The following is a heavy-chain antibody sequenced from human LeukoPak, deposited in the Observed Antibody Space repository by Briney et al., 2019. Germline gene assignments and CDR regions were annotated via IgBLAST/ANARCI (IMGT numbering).Heavy chain of an antibody. CDR2: INLDGSEK. D-gene: IGHD2/OR15-2a*01. J-gene: IGHJ4*02. CDR3: ARTRLSCDC. CDR1: GFTFSSYW. Sequence: GGSRRLSCAASGFTFSSYWMTWVRQAPGKGLEWVASINLDGSEKNYVDSVEGRFAISRDNAKKSLFLQMNSLRDEDTAVYYCARTRLSCDCWGQGTLVTVSS. V-gene: IGHV3-7*01.